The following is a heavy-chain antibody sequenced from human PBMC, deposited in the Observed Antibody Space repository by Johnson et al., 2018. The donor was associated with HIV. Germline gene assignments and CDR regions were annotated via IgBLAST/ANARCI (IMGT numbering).Heavy chain of an antibody. J-gene: IGHJ3*02. Sequence: VQLVESGGGVVRPGGSLRLSCAASGFTFDDYGMSWVRQAPGKGLEWVSAISGSGGSTYYADSVKGRFTISRDNSKNTLYLQMNSLRAEDTAVYYCARVLVITYHDAFDIWGQGTMVTVSS. CDR1: GFTFDDYG. CDR2: ISGSGGST. D-gene: IGHD3-22*01. CDR3: ARVLVITYHDAFDI. V-gene: IGHV3-23*04.